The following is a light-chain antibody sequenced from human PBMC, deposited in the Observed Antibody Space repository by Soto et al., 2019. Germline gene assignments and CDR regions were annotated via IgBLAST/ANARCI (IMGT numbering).Light chain of an antibody. J-gene: IGLJ2*01. V-gene: IGLV2-11*01. Sequence: QSALTQPRSVSGSPGQSVTISCTGTDSDVGGYDYVSWYQHHPGKAPKLIIYDVSRRPSGVPDRFSGSKSGNTASLTISGLQADDEADYYCCSYAGSNTLVFGGGTKLTVL. CDR2: DVS. CDR3: CSYAGSNTLV. CDR1: DSDVGGYDY.